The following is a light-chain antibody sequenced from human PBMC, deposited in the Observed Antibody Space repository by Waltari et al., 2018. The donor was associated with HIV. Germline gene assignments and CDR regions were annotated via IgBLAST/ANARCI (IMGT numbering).Light chain of an antibody. J-gene: IGLJ2*01. CDR2: EVI. CDR1: SSVFGISNS. V-gene: IGLV2-14*01. Sequence: HSALTQPASVSAFPGQSITISCTGTSSVFGISNSFSWYQQHPGNVPKVIISEVISRPSGVSNRFSGSKSGNTASLTISGLQPEDEADYYCTSYTSNDTLLFGGGTKVTVL. CDR3: TSYTSNDTLL.